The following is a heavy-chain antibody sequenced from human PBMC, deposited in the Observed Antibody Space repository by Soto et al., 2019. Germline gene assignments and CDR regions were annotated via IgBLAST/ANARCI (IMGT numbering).Heavy chain of an antibody. J-gene: IGHJ4*02. D-gene: IGHD3-22*01. V-gene: IGHV3-9*01. CDR2: ISWNSGSI. Sequence: GGSLRLSCAASGFTFDDYAMHWVRQAPGKGLEWVSGISWNSGSIGYADSVKGRFTISRDNAKNSLYLQMNSLGAEDTALYYCAKGAYYYDSSAPYYFDYWGQGTLVTVSS. CDR1: GFTFDDYA. CDR3: AKGAYYYDSSAPYYFDY.